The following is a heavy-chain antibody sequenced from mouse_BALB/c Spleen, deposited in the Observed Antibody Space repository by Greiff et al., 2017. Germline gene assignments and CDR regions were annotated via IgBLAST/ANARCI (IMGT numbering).Heavy chain of an antibody. D-gene: IGHD1-2*01. CDR3: ARGDYGYDYYAMDY. CDR1: GFTFSDYY. Sequence: EVQVVESGGGLVKPGGSLKLSCAASGFTFSDYYMYWVRQTPEKRLEWVATISDGGSYTYYPDSVKGRFTISRDNAKNNLYLQMSSLKSEDTAMYYCARGDYGYDYYAMDYWGQGTSVTVSS. CDR2: ISDGGSYT. J-gene: IGHJ4*01. V-gene: IGHV5-4*02.